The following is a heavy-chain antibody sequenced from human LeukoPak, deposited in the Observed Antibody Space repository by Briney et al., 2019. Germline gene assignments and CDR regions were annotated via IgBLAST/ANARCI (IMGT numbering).Heavy chain of an antibody. V-gene: IGHV1-8*03. D-gene: IGHD1-26*01. CDR1: GYTFTSYD. CDR2: MNPNSGNT. Sequence: ASVKVSCKASGYTFTSYDINWVRQATGQGLEWMGWMNPNSGNTGYAQKFQGRVTITRNTSISTAYMELSSLRSEDTAVYYCARAYSGSYYSVDAFDIWGQGTMVTVSP. J-gene: IGHJ3*02. CDR3: ARAYSGSYYSVDAFDI.